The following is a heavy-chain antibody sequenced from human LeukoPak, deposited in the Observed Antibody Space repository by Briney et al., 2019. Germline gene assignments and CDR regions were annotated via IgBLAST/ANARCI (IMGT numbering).Heavy chain of an antibody. CDR1: GYTLTELS. D-gene: IGHD1-1*01. Sequence: ASVKVSCKVSGYTLTELSMHWVRQAPGKGLEWMGGSDPEDGETIYAQKFQGRVTMTEDTSTDTAYMELSSLRSEDTAVYYCATGSYNWNDGEYWGQGTLVTVSS. CDR3: ATGSYNWNDGEY. CDR2: SDPEDGET. J-gene: IGHJ4*02. V-gene: IGHV1-24*01.